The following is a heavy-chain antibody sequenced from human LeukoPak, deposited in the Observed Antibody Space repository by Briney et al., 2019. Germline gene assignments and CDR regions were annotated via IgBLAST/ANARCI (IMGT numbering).Heavy chain of an antibody. V-gene: IGHV3-23*01. J-gene: IGHJ4*02. D-gene: IGHD1-26*01. Sequence: GGSLRLSCEISGFTFSSYAMSWVRQAPGKGLEWVSTISGSGGSTYYADSVKGRFTISRDNSKNTLYLQMNTLRADDTAVYYCAEGSWGSYYLVYFDYWGQGTLVTVSS. CDR1: GFTFSSYA. CDR2: ISGSGGST. CDR3: AEGSWGSYYLVYFDY.